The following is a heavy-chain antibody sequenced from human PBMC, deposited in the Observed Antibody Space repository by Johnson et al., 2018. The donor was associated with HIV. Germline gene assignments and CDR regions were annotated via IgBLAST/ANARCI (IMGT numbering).Heavy chain of an antibody. CDR3: ATELKDPI. J-gene: IGHJ3*02. Sequence: QVQLVESGGGVVQPGRSLRLSCAASGFTFSSYAMHWVRQAPGKGLEWVAVISYDGSNKYYADSVKGRFTISRDNSENTLYLQMNSLRAEDTAVYYCATELKDPIWGQGTMVTVSS. D-gene: IGHD3-10*01. V-gene: IGHV3-30-3*01. CDR1: GFTFSSYA. CDR2: ISYDGSNK.